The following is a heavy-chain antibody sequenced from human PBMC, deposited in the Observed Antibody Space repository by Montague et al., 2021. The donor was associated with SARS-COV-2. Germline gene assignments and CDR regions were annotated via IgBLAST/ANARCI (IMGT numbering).Heavy chain of an antibody. J-gene: IGHJ5*02. D-gene: IGHD1-14*01. CDR3: ASFDRNWFDA. V-gene: IGHV4-59*01. Sequence: SETLSLTCNVPGASISSYYWSWIRQPPGKGLEWIGEIYYTGTSSSNPSLQSRATMSVDTSKNQFSLTLRSVTAADTAVYYCASFDRNWFDAWGQGTPVTVSS. CDR2: IYYTGTS. CDR1: GASISSYY.